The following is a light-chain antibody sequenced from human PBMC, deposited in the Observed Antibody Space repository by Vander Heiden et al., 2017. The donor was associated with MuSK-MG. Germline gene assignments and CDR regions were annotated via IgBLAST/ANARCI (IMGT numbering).Light chain of an antibody. V-gene: IGLV2-8*01. CDR1: SSDFGGFDF. Sequence: QSALTHPPSASRSPGQSVTISCTGTSSDFGGFDFVSWYQQHPGKAPKLMIYEVNKRPSGVPDRFSGSKSDNTASLTVSGLQAEDAADYYCSSYADSDTHVVFGGGTKLTVL. CDR2: EVN. J-gene: IGLJ2*01. CDR3: SSYADSDTHVV.